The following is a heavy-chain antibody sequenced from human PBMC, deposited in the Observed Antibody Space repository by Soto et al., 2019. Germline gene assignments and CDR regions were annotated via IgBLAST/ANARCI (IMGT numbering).Heavy chain of an antibody. CDR1: GFAFSRYG. D-gene: IGHD6-13*01. CDR2: ILYDGTDN. J-gene: IGHJ6*02. Sequence: PXGSLKRYCSASGFAFSRYGMRWVRQAPDKGLEWVAVILYDGTDNYYADSVKGRFTISRDNSRNTLYLQVDSLRVDDTAVYYCAKDRSSSLDAMDVWGQGSTVTVSS. CDR3: AKDRSSSLDAMDV. V-gene: IGHV3-33*06.